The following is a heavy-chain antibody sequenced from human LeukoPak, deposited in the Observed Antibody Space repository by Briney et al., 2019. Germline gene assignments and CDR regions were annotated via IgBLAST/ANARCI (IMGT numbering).Heavy chain of an antibody. V-gene: IGHV3-9*01. CDR1: GFTFDDYA. CDR2: ISWNSGNI. D-gene: IGHD2-15*01. Sequence: PGRSLRLSCAASGFTFDDYAMHWVRQAPGKGLEWVSGISWNSGNIGYADSVKGRFTISRDNSKNTLYLQMNSLRAEDTAVYYCAKAGAVVVAAKAFDYWGQGTLVTVSS. J-gene: IGHJ4*02. CDR3: AKAGAVVVAAKAFDY.